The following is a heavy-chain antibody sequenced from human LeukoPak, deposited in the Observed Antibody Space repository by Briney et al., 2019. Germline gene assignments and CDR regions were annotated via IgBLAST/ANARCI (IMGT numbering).Heavy chain of an antibody. CDR2: IRSKAYGGTT. Sequence: GGSLRLSCTASGFTFGDYAVSWFRQAPGKGLEWVGFIRSKAYGGTTEYAASVKGRFTISRDDSKSIAYLQMNSLKTEDTAVYYCTSGGVDYYYYYGMDVWGQGTTVTVSS. J-gene: IGHJ6*02. D-gene: IGHD3-10*01. V-gene: IGHV3-49*03. CDR1: GFTFGDYA. CDR3: TSGGVDYYYYYGMDV.